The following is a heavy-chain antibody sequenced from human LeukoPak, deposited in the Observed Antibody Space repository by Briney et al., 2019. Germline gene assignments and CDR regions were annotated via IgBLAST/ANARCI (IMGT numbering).Heavy chain of an antibody. J-gene: IGHJ5*02. CDR3: ARAGGSDPVNRFDP. Sequence: SETLSLTCAVYGGSFSGYYWSWIRQPPGKGLEWIGEINHSGSTNYNPSLKSRVTISVDTSKNQFSLKLSSVTAADTAVYYCARAGGSDPVNRFDPWGQGTLVTVSS. V-gene: IGHV4-34*01. CDR2: INHSGST. D-gene: IGHD1-26*01. CDR1: GGSFSGYY.